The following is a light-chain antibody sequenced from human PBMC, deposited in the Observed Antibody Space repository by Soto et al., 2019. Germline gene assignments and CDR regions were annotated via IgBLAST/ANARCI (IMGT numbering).Light chain of an antibody. J-gene: IGKJ1*01. Sequence: DIQMTQSPSTLSGSVGDRVTITCRASQTISSWLAWYQQKPGKAPKLLIYKASTLKSGVPPRFSGRGSGTQFTLTISSLQPDGFATYYCQPYNSFSGTFGPGTKVDIK. CDR1: QTISSW. CDR3: QPYNSFSGT. CDR2: KAS. V-gene: IGKV1-5*03.